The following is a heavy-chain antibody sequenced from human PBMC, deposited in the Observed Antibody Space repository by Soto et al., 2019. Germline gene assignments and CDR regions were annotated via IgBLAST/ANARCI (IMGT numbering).Heavy chain of an antibody. J-gene: IGHJ5*02. CDR3: TRWNGYGDL. D-gene: IGHD1-1*01. Sequence: EMQLLESGGGLVQPGGSVRLSCVVSGFSFSTYGVTWVRQAPGKGLEWVCGVSGGSGVTHYTDSVKGRFTISGDDSKNTVYLQMHSLRGEDTAVYYCTRWNGYGDLWGQGTLVTVSS. V-gene: IGHV3-23*01. CDR1: GFSFSTYG. CDR2: VSGGSGVT.